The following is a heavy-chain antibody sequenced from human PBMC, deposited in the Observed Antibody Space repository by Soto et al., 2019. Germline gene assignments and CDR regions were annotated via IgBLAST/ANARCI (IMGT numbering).Heavy chain of an antibody. V-gene: IGHV3-9*01. CDR2: ISWNSGSI. D-gene: IGHD3-3*01. CDR3: AKAGFWSGYYSLVDY. CDR1: GFTFDDYA. Sequence: GGSLRLSCAASGFTFDDYAMHLVRQAPGKGLEWVSGISWNSGSIGYADSVKGRFTISRDNAKNSLYLQMNSLRAEDTALYYCAKAGFWSGYYSLVDYWGQGTLVTVSS. J-gene: IGHJ4*02.